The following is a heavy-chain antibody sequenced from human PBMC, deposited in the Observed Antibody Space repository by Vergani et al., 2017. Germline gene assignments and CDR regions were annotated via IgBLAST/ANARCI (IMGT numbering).Heavy chain of an antibody. CDR3: ASEPGGRYYDSSGYYWFDP. CDR2: IIPIFGTA. J-gene: IGHJ5*02. V-gene: IGHV1-69*13. D-gene: IGHD3-22*01. CDR1: GGTFSSYA. Sequence: QVQLVQSGAEVKKPGSSVKVSCKASGGTFSSYAISWVRQAPGQGLEWMGRIIPIFGTAHYAQKFQGRVTITADESTSTAYMELSSLRSEDTAVYYCASEPGGRYYDSSGYYWFDPWGQGTLVTVSS.